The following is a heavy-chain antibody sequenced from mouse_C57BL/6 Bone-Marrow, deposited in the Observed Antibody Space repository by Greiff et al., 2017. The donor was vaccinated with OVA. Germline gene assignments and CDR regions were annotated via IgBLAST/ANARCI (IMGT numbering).Heavy chain of an antibody. D-gene: IGHD2-1*01. CDR1: GYSITSGYD. J-gene: IGHJ1*03. V-gene: IGHV3-1*01. CDR2: ISYSGNT. Sequence: EVKLVESGPGMVIPSQSLSLTCTVTGYSITSGYDWHWIRHFPGNKLEWMGYISYSGNTNYNPSLKSRISITHDTSKNHFFLKLNSVTTEDTATYYCARNGNYVEYFDVWGTGTTVTVSS. CDR3: ARNGNYVEYFDV.